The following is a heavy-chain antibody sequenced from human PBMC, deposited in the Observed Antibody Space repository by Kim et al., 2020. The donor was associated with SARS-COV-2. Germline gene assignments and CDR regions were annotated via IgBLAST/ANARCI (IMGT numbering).Heavy chain of an antibody. V-gene: IGHV1-18*01. D-gene: IGHD2-15*01. CDR2: ISAYNGNT. Sequence: ASVKVSCKASGYTFTSYGIGWVRQAPGQGLEWMGWISAYNGNTNYAQKLQGRVTMTTDTSTSTAYMELRSLRSDDTAVYYCARDFCSGGSCNYYYYGMDVWGQGTTVTVSS. J-gene: IGHJ6*02. CDR1: GYTFTSYG. CDR3: ARDFCSGGSCNYYYYGMDV.